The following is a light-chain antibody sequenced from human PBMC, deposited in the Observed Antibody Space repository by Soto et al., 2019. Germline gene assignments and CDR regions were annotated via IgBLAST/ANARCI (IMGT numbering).Light chain of an antibody. CDR2: SSN. CDR3: AAWDDSLNGVV. CDR1: SSNIGSNS. Sequence: QSGLTQPPSASGTPGQRVTISCSGSSSNIGSNSVNWYQQLPGTAPKLLMYSSNQRPSGVPDRFSGSKSGTSASLAISGLQSEDEADYYCAAWDDSLNGVVFGGGTKVTVL. J-gene: IGLJ2*01. V-gene: IGLV1-44*01.